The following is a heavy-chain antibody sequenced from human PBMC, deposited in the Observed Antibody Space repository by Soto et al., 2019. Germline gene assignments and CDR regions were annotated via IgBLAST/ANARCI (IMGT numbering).Heavy chain of an antibody. CDR2: ISGSGGST. V-gene: IGHV3-23*01. D-gene: IGHD3-10*01. Sequence: PGGSLRLSCASSGFTFSSYAMSWVRHSPGKWLEWVSAISGSGGSTYYADSVKGRFTISRDNSKNTLYLQMNSLRAEDTAVYYCAKREAVRGVIYYYYGMDVWGQGTTFTVSS. J-gene: IGHJ6*01. CDR1: GFTFSSYA. CDR3: AKREAVRGVIYYYYGMDV.